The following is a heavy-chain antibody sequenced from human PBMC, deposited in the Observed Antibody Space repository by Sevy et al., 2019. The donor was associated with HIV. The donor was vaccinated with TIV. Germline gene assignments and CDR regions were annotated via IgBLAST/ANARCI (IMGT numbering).Heavy chain of an antibody. Sequence: GSLRLSCAASGFSFRTYAMHWVRQAPGKGLEWVAGIWYDGSNENHADSEKGRFTISRDNSKNTLYLQMNSLRAEDTAVYYCVKDVGVGSTRRYADYWGQGTLVTVSS. D-gene: IGHD1-26*01. V-gene: IGHV3-33*06. J-gene: IGHJ4*02. CDR1: GFSFRTYA. CDR3: VKDVGVGSTRRYADY. CDR2: IWYDGSNE.